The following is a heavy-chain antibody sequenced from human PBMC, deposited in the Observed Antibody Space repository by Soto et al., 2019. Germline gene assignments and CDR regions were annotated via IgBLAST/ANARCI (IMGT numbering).Heavy chain of an antibody. D-gene: IGHD3-22*01. V-gene: IGHV3-49*04. CDR1: GSTFVDDG. CDR2: IRSKAYGGTT. CDR3: TILEIVVVPGAFDT. Sequence: WSVRLSCIYCGSTFVDDGRSWVRQAPGKGLGWVGFIRSKAYGGTTEYAASVKGRFTISRDDSKSIAYLQMNSLKTEDTAVYYCTILEIVVVPGAFDTWGQGTMVTVSS. J-gene: IGHJ3*02.